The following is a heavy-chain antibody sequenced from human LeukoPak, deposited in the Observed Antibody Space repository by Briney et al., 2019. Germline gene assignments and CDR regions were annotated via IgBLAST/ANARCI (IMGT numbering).Heavy chain of an antibody. D-gene: IGHD3-10*01. Sequence: SETLSLTCGVYGGSFSDYDWNWIRQPPGKGLEWIGEINHSGSTNQNPSLKSRVTISVDTSKNQFSLKLNSVTAADTAVYYCAKSNGYGLVDIWGQGTMVTVSS. CDR1: GGSFSDYD. CDR3: AKSNGYGLVDI. J-gene: IGHJ3*02. V-gene: IGHV4-34*01. CDR2: INHSGST.